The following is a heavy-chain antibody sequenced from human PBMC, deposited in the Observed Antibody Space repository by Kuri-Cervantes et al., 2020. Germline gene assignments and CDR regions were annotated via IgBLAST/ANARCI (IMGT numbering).Heavy chain of an antibody. V-gene: IGHV3-73*01. CDR3: TTPMTTVTTFYSY. Sequence: GGSLRLSCAASGFTFSGSAMHWVRQASGKGLEWVGRIRSKANSYATAYAASVKGRFTISRDDSKNTAYLQMNSLKTEDTAVYYCTTPMTTVTTFYSYWGQGTLVTVSS. J-gene: IGHJ4*02. CDR2: IRSKANSYAT. D-gene: IGHD4-11*01. CDR1: GFTFSGSA.